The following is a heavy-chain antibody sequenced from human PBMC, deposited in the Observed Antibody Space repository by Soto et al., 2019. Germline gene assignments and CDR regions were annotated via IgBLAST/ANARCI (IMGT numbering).Heavy chain of an antibody. J-gene: IGHJ4*02. V-gene: IGHV3-23*01. CDR1: GFTFSSYA. CDR2: ISGSGGST. D-gene: IGHD5-12*01. CDR3: AKDRGGYDHLTYIDY. Sequence: EVQLLESGGGLVQPGGSLRLSCAASGFTFSSYAMSWVRQAPGKGLEWVSAISGSGGSTYYADSVKGRFTISRDNSKNPLYLQMNSLRAEDTAVYYCAKDRGGYDHLTYIDYWGQGTLVTVSS.